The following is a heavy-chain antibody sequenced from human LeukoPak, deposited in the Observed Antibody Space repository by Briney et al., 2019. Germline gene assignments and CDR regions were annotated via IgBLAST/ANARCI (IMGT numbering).Heavy chain of an antibody. V-gene: IGHV3-21*01. CDR2: ISSSSSYI. D-gene: IGHD5-18*01. CDR1: GFTFTTYG. CDR3: AREEYSYVEGY. Sequence: GGSLRLSCAASGFTFTTYGMHWVRQAPGKGLEWVSSISSSSSYIYYADSVKGRFTISRDNAKNSLYLQMNSLRAEDTAVYYCAREEYSYVEGYWGQGTLVTVSS. J-gene: IGHJ4*02.